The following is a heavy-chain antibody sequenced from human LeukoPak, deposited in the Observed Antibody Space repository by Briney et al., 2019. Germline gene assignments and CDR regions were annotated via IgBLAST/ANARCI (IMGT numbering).Heavy chain of an antibody. V-gene: IGHV3-30*18. CDR1: GFNFISYG. CDR2: ISDDGRRK. Sequence: GFLLPSCAAPGFNFISYGMHWGRPAPGKGVGGGGGISDDGRRKDYADSVKGRFTISRDNSKDTLYLQMNSLRAEDTAVYYCAKRPSDYGDYVSYFDYWGQGTLVTVSS. J-gene: IGHJ4*02. CDR3: AKRPSDYGDYVSYFDY. D-gene: IGHD4-17*01.